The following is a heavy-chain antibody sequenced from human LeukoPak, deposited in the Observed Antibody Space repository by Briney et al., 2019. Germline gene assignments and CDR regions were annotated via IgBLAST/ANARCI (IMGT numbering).Heavy chain of an antibody. CDR3: TGVSRSSWYDY. V-gene: IGHV3-15*01. J-gene: IGHJ4*02. D-gene: IGHD6-13*01. CDR2: IKSKTDGGTP. CDR1: GFTFSNYA. Sequence: GGSLRLSCAASGFTFSNYAMSWVRQAPGKGLEWVGRIKSKTDGGTPGYAAPVKGRFTISRDDSKNTLYLQMNSLKTEDTAVYYCTGVSRSSWYDYWGQGTLVTVSS.